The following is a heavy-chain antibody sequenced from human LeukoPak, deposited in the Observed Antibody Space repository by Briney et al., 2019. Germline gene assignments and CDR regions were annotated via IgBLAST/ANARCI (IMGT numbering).Heavy chain of an antibody. CDR3: AREVCSGGSCYSGYSDY. J-gene: IGHJ4*02. CDR1: GFTFSSYS. V-gene: IGHV3-21*01. CDR2: ISSSSSYI. D-gene: IGHD2-15*01. Sequence: PGGSLRLSCAASGFTFSSYSMNWVRQAPGKGLEWVSSISSSSSYIYYADSVKGRFTISRDNAKNSLYLQMNSLRAEDTAVYYCAREVCSGGSCYSGYSDYWGQGTLVTVSS.